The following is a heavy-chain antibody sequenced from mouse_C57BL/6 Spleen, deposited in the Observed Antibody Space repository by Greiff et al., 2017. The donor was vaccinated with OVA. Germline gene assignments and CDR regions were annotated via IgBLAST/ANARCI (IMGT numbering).Heavy chain of an antibody. V-gene: IGHV1-69*01. Sequence: VQLQQPGAELVMPGASVKLSCKASGYTFTSYWMHWVKQRPGQGLEWIGEIDPSDSYTNYNQKFKGKSTLTVDKSSSTAYMQLSSLTSEDSAVYYCAARSSYWYFDVWGTGTTVTVSS. CDR3: AARSSYWYFDV. CDR1: GYTFTSYW. J-gene: IGHJ1*03. CDR2: IDPSDSYT. D-gene: IGHD1-1*01.